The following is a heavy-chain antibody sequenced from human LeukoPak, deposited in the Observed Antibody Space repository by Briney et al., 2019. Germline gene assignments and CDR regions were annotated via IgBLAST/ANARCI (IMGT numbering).Heavy chain of an antibody. CDR1: GYTFTSYG. Sequence: GASVKVSCKASGYTFTSYGISWVRQAPGQGLEWVGWISAYNGNTNYAQKLQGRVTMTTDTSTSTAYMELRSLRSDDTAVYYCASIGCSSTSCQNNWFDPWGQGTLVTVSS. D-gene: IGHD2-2*01. CDR3: ASIGCSSTSCQNNWFDP. J-gene: IGHJ5*02. CDR2: ISAYNGNT. V-gene: IGHV1-18*01.